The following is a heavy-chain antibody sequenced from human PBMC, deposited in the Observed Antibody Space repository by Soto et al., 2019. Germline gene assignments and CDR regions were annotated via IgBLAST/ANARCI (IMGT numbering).Heavy chain of an antibody. J-gene: IGHJ3*02. CDR1: GASITSSY. V-gene: IGHV4-59*01. Sequence: PSETLSLTCTVSGASITSSYWSWIRQSPEKGLEWIAYVFHTGSTNYNPSLKSRVTASVDTSKNQFSLKLRSVTAADSAVYYCARGYYDTSGQSTTFDIWGQGTTVTVSS. CDR3: ARGYYDTSGQSTTFDI. CDR2: VFHTGST. D-gene: IGHD3-22*01.